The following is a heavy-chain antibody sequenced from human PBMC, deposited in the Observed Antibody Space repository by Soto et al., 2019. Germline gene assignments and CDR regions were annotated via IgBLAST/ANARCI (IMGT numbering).Heavy chain of an antibody. Sequence: GGSLRLSCAASGFTFSSYAMSWVRQAPGKGLEWVSAISGSVGSTYYADSVKGRFTISRNNSKNALYLQMNSLRADDMAVYYCAKDFTAYDFWSAGVPAYYFDYWGQGTLVTVSS. CDR1: GFTFSSYA. CDR2: ISGSVGST. D-gene: IGHD3-3*01. J-gene: IGHJ4*02. CDR3: AKDFTAYDFWSAGVPAYYFDY. V-gene: IGHV3-23*01.